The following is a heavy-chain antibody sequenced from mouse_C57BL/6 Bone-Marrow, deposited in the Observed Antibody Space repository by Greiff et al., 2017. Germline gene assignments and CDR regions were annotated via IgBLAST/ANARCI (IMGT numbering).Heavy chain of an antibody. D-gene: IGHD1-1*01. CDR2: IDPENGNT. CDR1: GFHIKDDY. CDR3: TTSLNTTVDY. J-gene: IGHJ2*01. Sequence: EVQLQQSGAELVRPGASVKLSCTASGFHIKDDYMHWVQQRPEQGLEWLAWIDPENGNTEYASTFQGKATITADTSSNPALLKRSSLTTEDTAGDYCTTSLNTTVDYWGQGTTLTVSS. V-gene: IGHV14-4*01.